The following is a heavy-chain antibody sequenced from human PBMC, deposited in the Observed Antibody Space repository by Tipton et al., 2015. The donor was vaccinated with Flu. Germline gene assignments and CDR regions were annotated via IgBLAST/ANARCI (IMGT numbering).Heavy chain of an antibody. CDR2: IYISGNT. D-gene: IGHD3-10*01. CDR1: GAPINNFY. V-gene: IGHV4-4*07. Sequence: TLSLTCTVSGAPINNFYWSWIRQSAGKGLEWIGRIYISGNTNYNPSLRSRVTISVDTSKNQISLNLRSVTAADTAVYYCASGSGDVDHWGQGTLVTVSS. CDR3: ASGSGDVDH. J-gene: IGHJ4*02.